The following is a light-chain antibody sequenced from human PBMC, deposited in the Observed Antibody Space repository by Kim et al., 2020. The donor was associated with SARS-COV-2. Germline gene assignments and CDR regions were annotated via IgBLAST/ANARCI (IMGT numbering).Light chain of an antibody. Sequence: VSPGQTASITCSGDKLGEKYACWYQQKPGQSPVLVSYQDTKRPSGIPERFSGSNSGNTATLTISGTQAMDEADYYCQTWDSITVVFGGGTQLTVL. V-gene: IGLV3-1*01. CDR2: QDT. CDR1: KLGEKY. J-gene: IGLJ2*01. CDR3: QTWDSITVV.